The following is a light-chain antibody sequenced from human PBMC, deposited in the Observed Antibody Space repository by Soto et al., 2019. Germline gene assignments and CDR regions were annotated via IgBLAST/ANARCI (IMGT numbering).Light chain of an antibody. V-gene: IGLV2-14*01. Sequence: QSALTQPASVSGSPGQSITISCTGTSSDVGGYNYVSWYQQHPGKAPKLMIYDVSNRPSGVSNRFSGSKSGNTASLTISGRQAEDEADYYCSSYTGSSTLVFGGGTKGTVL. CDR3: SSYTGSSTLV. CDR1: SSDVGGYNY. CDR2: DVS. J-gene: IGLJ2*01.